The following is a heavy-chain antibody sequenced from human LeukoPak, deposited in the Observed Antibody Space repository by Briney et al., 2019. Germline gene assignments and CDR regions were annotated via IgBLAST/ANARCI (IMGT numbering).Heavy chain of an antibody. CDR1: GFTFSSYG. D-gene: IGHD3-10*01. J-gene: IGHJ4*02. CDR2: ISNDGRKT. Sequence: PGGSLRLSCAASGFTFSSYGIHWVRQAPGKGLEWVTVISNDGRKTYYADSVKGRFTISRDNSKNTLYLQMNSLRAEDTAVYYCARDLVYGHSFDYWGQGTLVTVSS. CDR3: ARDLVYGHSFDY. V-gene: IGHV3-30*04.